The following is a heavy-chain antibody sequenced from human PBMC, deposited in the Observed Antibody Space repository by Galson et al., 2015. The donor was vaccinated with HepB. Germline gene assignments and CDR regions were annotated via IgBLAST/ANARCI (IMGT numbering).Heavy chain of an antibody. D-gene: IGHD1-26*01. Sequence: SLRLSCAASGFTFSSYGMHWVRQAPGKGLEWVAVIWYDGSNKYYADSVKGRFTISRDNSKNTLYLQMNSLRAEDTAVYYCARDQYSGSYQNYYGMDVWGQGTTVTVSS. CDR1: GFTFSSYG. J-gene: IGHJ6*02. V-gene: IGHV3-33*01. CDR2: IWYDGSNK. CDR3: ARDQYSGSYQNYYGMDV.